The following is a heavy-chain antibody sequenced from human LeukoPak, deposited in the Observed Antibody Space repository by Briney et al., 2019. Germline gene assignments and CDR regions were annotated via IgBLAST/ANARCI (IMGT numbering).Heavy chain of an antibody. V-gene: IGHV3-72*01. D-gene: IGHD3-3*01. CDR2: TRNKARSYTT. J-gene: IGHJ4*02. CDR3: ARVGFGSGYRLGFDY. Sequence: GGSLRLSCAASGFTFSDHYMDWVRQAPGKGLEWVGRTRNKARSYTTEYAASVKGRFTISRDDSKNSLYLQMNSLKTEDTAVYYCARVGFGSGYRLGFDYWGQGTLVTVSS. CDR1: GFTFSDHY.